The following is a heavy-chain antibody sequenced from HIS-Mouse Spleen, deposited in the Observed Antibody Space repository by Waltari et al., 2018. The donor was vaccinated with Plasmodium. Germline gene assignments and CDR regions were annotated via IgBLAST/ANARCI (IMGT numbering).Heavy chain of an antibody. CDR2: IYYSGST. D-gene: IGHD3-16*01. J-gene: IGHJ3*02. CDR3: ARVGRRIWGAFDI. Sequence: QVQLQESGPGLVKPSETLSLPCTVSGGSISSSYWSWIRQPPGKGLEWIGYIYYSGSTNSNPSLKSRVTISVDTSKNRFSLKLSSVTAADTAVYYCARVGRRIWGAFDIWGQGTMVTVSS. CDR1: GGSISSSY. V-gene: IGHV4-59*01.